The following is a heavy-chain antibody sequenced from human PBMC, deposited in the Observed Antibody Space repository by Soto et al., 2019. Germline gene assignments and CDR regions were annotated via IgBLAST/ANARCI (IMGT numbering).Heavy chain of an antibody. CDR3: ARPGRDWGSLEY. D-gene: IGHD7-27*01. CDR2: IYYGGST. CDR1: GDYISSYY. Sequence: QVQLQESGPGLVKPSETLSLTCTVSGDYISSYYWTWIRQPPEKGLEWIAFIYYGGSTNYNPSLKSRVTISVDTSKNQFSLNLNSVTAADTAVYYCARPGRDWGSLEYWGQGTRVTVSS. V-gene: IGHV4-59*08. J-gene: IGHJ4*02.